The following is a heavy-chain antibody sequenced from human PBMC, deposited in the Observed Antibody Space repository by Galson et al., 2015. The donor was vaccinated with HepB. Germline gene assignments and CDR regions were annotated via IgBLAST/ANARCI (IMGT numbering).Heavy chain of an antibody. V-gene: IGHV4-31*03. CDR2: IYYSGST. D-gene: IGHD2-2*01. CDR1: GGSISSGGYY. J-gene: IGHJ5*02. CDR3: ARGFCSSTSCYSFGVVNWFDP. Sequence: TLSLTCTVSGGSISSGGYYWSWIRQHPGKGLEWIGYIYYSGSTYYNPSLKSRVTISVDTSKNQFSLKLSSVTAADTAVYYCARGFCSSTSCYSFGVVNWFDPWGQGTLVTVSS.